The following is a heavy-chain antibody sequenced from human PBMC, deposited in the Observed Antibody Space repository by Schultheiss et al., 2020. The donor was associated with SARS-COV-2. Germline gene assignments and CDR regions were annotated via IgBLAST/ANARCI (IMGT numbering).Heavy chain of an antibody. CDR1: GFTVSSYG. V-gene: IGHV3-30*03. Sequence: GGSLRLSCAASGFTVSSYGMHWVRQAPGKGLEWVAVISYDGSNKYYADSVKGRFTISRDNSKNTLYLQMNSLRAEDTAVYYCARDWSGSFDYWGQGTLVTVSS. CDR3: ARDWSGSFDY. D-gene: IGHD1-26*01. J-gene: IGHJ4*02. CDR2: ISYDGSNK.